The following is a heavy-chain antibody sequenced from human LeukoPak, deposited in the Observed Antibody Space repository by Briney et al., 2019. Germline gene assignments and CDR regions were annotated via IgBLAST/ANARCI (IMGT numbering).Heavy chain of an antibody. J-gene: IGHJ4*02. CDR3: ARDRGGTSCY. CDR1: GFTFSSYW. D-gene: IGHD2-2*01. V-gene: IGHV3-7*01. Sequence: PGGSLRLSCAASGFTFSSYWMSWVRQAPGKGLEWVANINQDGSEKYYVASVKGRFTISRDNAKTSLYLQMNSLRAEDMAVYYCARDRGGTSCYWGQGTLVTVSS. CDR2: INQDGSEK.